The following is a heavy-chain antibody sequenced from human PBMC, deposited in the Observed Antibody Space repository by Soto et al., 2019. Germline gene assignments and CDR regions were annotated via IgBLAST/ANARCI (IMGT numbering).Heavy chain of an antibody. V-gene: IGHV3-30*18. CDR3: AKSSGSGSYLSPLSYYYYGMDV. D-gene: IGHD3-10*01. CDR1: GFTFSSYG. CDR2: ISYDGSNK. J-gene: IGHJ6*02. Sequence: PGGPLRLSCAASGFTFSSYGMHWVRQAPGKGLEWVAVISYDGSNKYYADSVKGRFTISRDNSKNTLYLQMNSLRAEDTAVYYCAKSSGSGSYLSPLSYYYYGMDVWGQGTTVTVSS.